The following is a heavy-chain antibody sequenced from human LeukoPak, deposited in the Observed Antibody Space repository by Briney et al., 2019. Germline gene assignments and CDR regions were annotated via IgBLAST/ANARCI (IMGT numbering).Heavy chain of an antibody. J-gene: IGHJ1*01. V-gene: IGHV1-18*01. D-gene: IGHD2-21*02. CDR3: ARDNLPHPLAYCGGDCYERLLQH. CDR1: GYTFTRYG. Sequence: GASVKVSCKASGYTFTRYGISWVRQAPGQGLEWMGWISAYDGNTNYAQKLQGRVTMTTDTSTSTAYMELRSLRSDDTAVYYCARDNLPHPLAYCGGDCYERLLQHWGQGTLVTVSS. CDR2: ISAYDGNT.